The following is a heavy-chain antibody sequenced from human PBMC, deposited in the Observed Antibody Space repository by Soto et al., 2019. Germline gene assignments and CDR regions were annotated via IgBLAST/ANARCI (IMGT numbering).Heavy chain of an antibody. V-gene: IGHV2-70*11. CDR3: ARTTAGGSWFDP. D-gene: IGHD2-21*02. CDR2: IDWDDDQ. J-gene: IGHJ5*02. CDR1: GFSLSTSGMC. Sequence: SGPTLVKATQTLTLTCTFSGFSLSTSGMCVSWIRQPPGKALEWLARIDWDDDQYYSTSLKTRLTISKDTSKNQVVLTMTNVDPVDTATYYCARTTAGGSWFDPWGQGTLVTVSS.